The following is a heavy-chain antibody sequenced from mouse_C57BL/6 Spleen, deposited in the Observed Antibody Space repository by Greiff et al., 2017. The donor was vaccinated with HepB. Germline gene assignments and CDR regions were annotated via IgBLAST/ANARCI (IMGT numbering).Heavy chain of an antibody. V-gene: IGHV1-69*01. Sequence: QVQLQQPGAELVMPGASVKLSCKASGYTFTSYWMHWVKQRPGQGLEWIGEIDPSDSYTNYNQKFKGKSTLTVDKSSSTAYMQLSSLTSEDSAVYYCARCGYENSWFAYWGQGTLVTVSA. D-gene: IGHD2-2*01. J-gene: IGHJ3*01. CDR3: ARCGYENSWFAY. CDR2: IDPSDSYT. CDR1: GYTFTSYW.